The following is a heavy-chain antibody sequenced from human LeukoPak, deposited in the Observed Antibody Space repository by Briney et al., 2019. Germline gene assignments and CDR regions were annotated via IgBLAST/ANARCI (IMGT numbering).Heavy chain of an antibody. CDR2: TNAYNGNT. CDR1: GYTFSTYG. Sequence: ASVKVSCKASGYTFSTYGISWVRQAPGQGLEWMGWTNAYNGNTNYAQKVQDRVTMTTDTSTSTAYMELRSLRSDDTAVYYCARDTYCSSTSCDTDTYMDVWGKGTTVTVSS. D-gene: IGHD2-2*02. V-gene: IGHV1-18*01. J-gene: IGHJ6*03. CDR3: ARDTYCSSTSCDTDTYMDV.